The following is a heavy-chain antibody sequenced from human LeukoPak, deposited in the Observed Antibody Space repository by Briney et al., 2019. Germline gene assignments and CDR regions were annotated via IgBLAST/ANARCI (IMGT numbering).Heavy chain of an antibody. V-gene: IGHV4-39*07. D-gene: IGHD3-16*02. Sequence: PSETLSLTCTVSGGSISSSSYYWGWIRQPPGKGLEWIGSIYYSGSTYYNPSLKSRVTISVDTSKNQFSLKLSSVTAADTAVYYCARRWEGYQDYWGQGTLVTVSS. CDR3: ARRWEGYQDY. J-gene: IGHJ4*02. CDR2: IYYSGST. CDR1: GGSISSSSYY.